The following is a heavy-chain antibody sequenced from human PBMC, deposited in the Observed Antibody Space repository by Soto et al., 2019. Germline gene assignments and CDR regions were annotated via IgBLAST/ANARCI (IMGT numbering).Heavy chain of an antibody. CDR2: ISYSGGT. D-gene: IGHD3-16*01. CDR1: GDSITSSEYY. Sequence: QVQLQESGPGLVKPSETLSLSCSVSGDSITSSEYYWTWIRQSPGKGLEWMGYISYSGGTYYNPSLRGRISMSMEASKNPFSLILGPVTHADPAVYYCAGGGGLLWLPAFDPWGQGTPVTVSS. V-gene: IGHV4-30-4*01. J-gene: IGHJ5*02. CDR3: AGGGGLLWLPAFDP.